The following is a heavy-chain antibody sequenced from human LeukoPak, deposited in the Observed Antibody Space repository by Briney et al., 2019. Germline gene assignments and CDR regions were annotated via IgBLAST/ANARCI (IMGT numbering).Heavy chain of an antibody. CDR2: INPSVVTT. J-gene: IGHJ6*02. V-gene: IGHV1-46*01. D-gene: IGHD1-26*01. Sequence: APVKPSCKASRYTFTSYYMPSVREAPGHGLECRGIINPSVVTTSYAQTFQSRVTMTRDTSTSTVYMELSSLRSEDTAVYYCARLRHNPEWEPRYYYYGIDVWGQGTTVTVSS. CDR1: RYTFTSYY. CDR3: ARLRHNPEWEPRYYYYGIDV.